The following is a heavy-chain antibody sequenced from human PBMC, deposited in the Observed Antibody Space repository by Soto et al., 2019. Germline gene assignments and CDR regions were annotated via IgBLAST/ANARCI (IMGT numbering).Heavy chain of an antibody. CDR1: GFPFTSYG. CDR2: ISYDGSNK. CDR3: VRGQYYFDY. Sequence: QVQLVESGGGVVQPGRSLRLSCVASGFPFTSYGMHWVREAPGKGLEWVAVISYDGSNKYYADSVKGRFTISRDNSKNTLYLQMNSLRPEDTALYYCVRGQYYFDYRGQGTLVTVSS. J-gene: IGHJ4*02. V-gene: IGHV3-30*03.